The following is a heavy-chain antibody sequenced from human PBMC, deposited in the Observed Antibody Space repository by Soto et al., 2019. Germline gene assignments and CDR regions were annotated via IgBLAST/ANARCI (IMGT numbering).Heavy chain of an antibody. J-gene: IGHJ4*02. CDR1: GGSSSSRRYY. CDR2: IYYSGST. V-gene: IGHV4-39*01. D-gene: IGHD2-21*01. Sequence: ESLSLTCPVTGGSSSSRRYYWGWIRQPPGKGLEWIGSIYYSGSTYNNPSLRSRVSMSIDTSKDQCSLKLKSVTAADTALYFCARKRTSVVNQAYFDVWGPGSLVTVSS. CDR3: ARKRTSVVNQAYFDV.